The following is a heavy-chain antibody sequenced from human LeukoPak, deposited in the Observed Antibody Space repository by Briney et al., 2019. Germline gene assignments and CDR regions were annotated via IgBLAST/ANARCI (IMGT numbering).Heavy chain of an antibody. V-gene: IGHV3-48*04. D-gene: IGHD4-23*01. Sequence: GGSLRLSCVASGFDLSIYSMNWVRQAPGKGLEWVAYVSGSGVTIYYADSVKGRFTISRDNDKNSLYLQMNSLRAEDTAVYYCARATGNSRFRLWAFDIWGQGTMVTVSS. CDR2: VSGSGVTI. CDR3: ARATGNSRFRLWAFDI. J-gene: IGHJ3*02. CDR1: GFDLSIYS.